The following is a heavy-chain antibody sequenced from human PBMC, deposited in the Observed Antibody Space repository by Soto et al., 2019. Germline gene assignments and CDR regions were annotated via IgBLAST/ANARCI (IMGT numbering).Heavy chain of an antibody. CDR1: GYSFTSYW. Sequence: GESLKISCKGSGYSFTSYWIGWVRQMPGKGLEWMGIIYPGDSDTRYSPSFQGQVTISADKSISTAYLQWSSLKASDTAMYYCARQALHCGGDCYTPGYYYYYGMDVWGQGTTVTVSS. CDR3: ARQALHCGGDCYTPGYYYYYGMDV. J-gene: IGHJ6*02. V-gene: IGHV5-51*01. CDR2: IYPGDSDT. D-gene: IGHD2-21*02.